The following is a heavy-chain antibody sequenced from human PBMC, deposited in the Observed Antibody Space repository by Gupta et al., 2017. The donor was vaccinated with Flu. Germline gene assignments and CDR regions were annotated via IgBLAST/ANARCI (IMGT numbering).Heavy chain of an antibody. CDR3: ARDRLEGGNRVVDV. Sequence: QVQLQESGPGLVKPSQTLSLTCTVSGGSISSGSYYWSWIRQPAGKGLEWIGRIYTSGSTNYNPSLKSRVTISVDTSKNQFSLKLSSVTAADTAVYYCARDRLEGGNRVVDVWGQGTTVTVSS. V-gene: IGHV4-61*02. CDR2: IYTSGST. J-gene: IGHJ6*02. CDR1: GGSISSGSYY. D-gene: IGHD2-15*01.